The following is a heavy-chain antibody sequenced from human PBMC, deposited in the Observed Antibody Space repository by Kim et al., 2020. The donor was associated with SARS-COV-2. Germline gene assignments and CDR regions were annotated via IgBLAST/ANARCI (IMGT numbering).Heavy chain of an antibody. CDR2: ISYDGSNK. D-gene: IGHD3-3*01. V-gene: IGHV3-30-3*01. Sequence: GGSLRLSCAASGFTFSSYAMHWVRQAPGKGLEWVAVISYDGSNKYYADSVKGRFTISRDNSKNTLYLQMNSLRAEDTAVYYCARDLSELYDFRLLGDEYYYYGMDVWGQGTTVTVSS. J-gene: IGHJ6*02. CDR3: ARDLSELYDFRLLGDEYYYYGMDV. CDR1: GFTFSSYA.